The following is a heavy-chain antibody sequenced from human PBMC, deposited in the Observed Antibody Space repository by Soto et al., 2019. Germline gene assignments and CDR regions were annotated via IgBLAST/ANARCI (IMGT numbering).Heavy chain of an antibody. Sequence: SETLSLTCAVYGGSFSGYYWSWIRQPPGKGLEWIGEINHSGSTNYNPSLKSRVTISTDNFRNIVHLQMDSLRAEDTAVYYCATRPPGYCTTSSCPFDYWGQGTLVTVSS. D-gene: IGHD2-8*01. J-gene: IGHJ4*02. CDR1: GGSFSGYY. CDR3: ATRPPGYCTTSSCPFDY. V-gene: IGHV4-34*01. CDR2: INHSGST.